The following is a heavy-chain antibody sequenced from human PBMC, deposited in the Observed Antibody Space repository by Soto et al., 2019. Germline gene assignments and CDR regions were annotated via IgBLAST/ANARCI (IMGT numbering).Heavy chain of an antibody. CDR3: ERDCDAAGPYYFDY. D-gene: IGHD6-13*01. CDR1: GFTFSSYG. J-gene: IGHJ4*02. Sequence: PGGSLRLSCAASGFTFSSYGMHWVRQAPGKGLEWVAVIWYDGSNKYYADSVKGRFTISRDNSKNTLYLQMNSLRAEDTAVYYCERDCDAAGPYYFDYWGQGTLVTVSS. CDR2: IWYDGSNK. V-gene: IGHV3-33*01.